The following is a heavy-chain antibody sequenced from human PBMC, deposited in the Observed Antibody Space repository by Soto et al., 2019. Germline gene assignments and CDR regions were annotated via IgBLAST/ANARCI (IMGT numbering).Heavy chain of an antibody. CDR3: ASSSVTWYYGMDV. CDR1: GGSISSYY. Sequence: SETLSLTCTVSGGSISSYYWSWIRQPPGKGLEWIGYIYYSGSTNYNPSLKSRVTISLDTSKNQFSLRLSSVTAADTAVYYCASSSVTWYYGMDVWGQGTTVTVSS. CDR2: IYYSGST. V-gene: IGHV4-59*01. D-gene: IGHD6-6*01. J-gene: IGHJ6*02.